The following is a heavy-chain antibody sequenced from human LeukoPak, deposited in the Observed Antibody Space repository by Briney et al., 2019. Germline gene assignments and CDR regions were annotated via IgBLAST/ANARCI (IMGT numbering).Heavy chain of an antibody. V-gene: IGHV3-23*01. D-gene: IGHD3-3*01. Sequence: QTGGSLRLSCAASGFTFSSYAMSWVRQAPGKGLEWVSAISGSGGSTYYADSVKGRFTISRDNSKNTLYLQTNSLRAEDTAVYYCAKDWSGYDAFDIWGQGTMATVSS. CDR1: GFTFSSYA. J-gene: IGHJ3*02. CDR3: AKDWSGYDAFDI. CDR2: ISGSGGST.